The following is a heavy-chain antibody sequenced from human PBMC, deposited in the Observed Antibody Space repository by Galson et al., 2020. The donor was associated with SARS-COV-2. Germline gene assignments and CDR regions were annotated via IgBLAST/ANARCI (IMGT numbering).Heavy chain of an antibody. CDR3: ARTWITRTTSRTFDY. CDR1: GFSLSTSGMC. D-gene: IGHD1-1*01. J-gene: IGHJ4*02. V-gene: IGHV2-70*11. Sequence: SGPPLVNPTQPLTLTCTFSGFSLSTSGMCVSWIRQPPGKALEWLARIDWDGDKHYNTSLKTRFTISKDTSKNQVVLIMTNMDPVDTATYYCARTWITRTTSRTFDYWGQGTLVTVSS. CDR2: IDWDGDK.